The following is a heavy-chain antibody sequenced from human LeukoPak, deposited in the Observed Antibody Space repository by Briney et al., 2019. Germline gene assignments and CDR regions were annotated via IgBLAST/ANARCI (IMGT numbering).Heavy chain of an antibody. CDR2: ISSNSRTI. Sequence: GGSLRLSCATSGFSFSTQEMTWLRQAPGKGLEWVSYISSNSRTIYYADSVKGRFTISRDNTRNSVFLQLNSLRVEDTGFYYCARGSYTGFDLYFDYWGQGTLVTVSS. V-gene: IGHV3-48*03. D-gene: IGHD5-12*01. J-gene: IGHJ4*02. CDR3: ARGSYTGFDLYFDY. CDR1: GFSFSTQE.